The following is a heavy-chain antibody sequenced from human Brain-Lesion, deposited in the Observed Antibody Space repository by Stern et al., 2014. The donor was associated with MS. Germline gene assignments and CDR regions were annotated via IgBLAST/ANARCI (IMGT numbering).Heavy chain of an antibody. CDR1: GGSISSGSFY. D-gene: IGHD5-18*01. CDR2: IYSSGST. J-gene: IGHJ4*02. CDR3: ARETGGYTYGDTDFFDY. Sequence: VQLVESGPGLVKPSPTLSLTCIVSGGSISSGSFYWNWIRQPAGKGLEWIGRIYSSGSTNYKPSLKSRVTISGDTSKNQFSLKMISMTAADTAVYYCARETGGYTYGDTDFFDYWGQGALVTVSS. V-gene: IGHV4-61*02.